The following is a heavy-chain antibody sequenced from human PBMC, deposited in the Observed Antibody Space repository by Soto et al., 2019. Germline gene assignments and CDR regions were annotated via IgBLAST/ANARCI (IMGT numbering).Heavy chain of an antibody. Sequence: QVQLVQSGAEVKKPGSSVKVSCKISGGTFSRYSISWVRQAPGQGLEWMGGIVPIFGTRNYAQKFQDRVTITTDEYATTAHMELSKLRSEDTAVYYCARPYEGGYSSNHHYYYALDVWGQGTAVTVSS. D-gene: IGHD3-22*01. CDR2: IVPIFGTR. V-gene: IGHV1-69*01. J-gene: IGHJ6*02. CDR1: GGTFSRYS. CDR3: ARPYEGGYSSNHHYYYALDV.